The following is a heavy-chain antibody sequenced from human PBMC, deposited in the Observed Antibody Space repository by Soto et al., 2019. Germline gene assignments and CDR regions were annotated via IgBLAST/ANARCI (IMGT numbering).Heavy chain of an antibody. Sequence: GGSLRLSCAASGFTFSSYAMHWVRQAPGKGLEWVAVISYDGSNKYYADSVKGRFTISRDNSKNTLYLQMNSLRAEDTAVYYCARDQTQWGQGTLVTVSS. CDR2: ISYDGSNK. CDR1: GFTFSSYA. J-gene: IGHJ4*02. CDR3: ARDQTQ. V-gene: IGHV3-30-3*01.